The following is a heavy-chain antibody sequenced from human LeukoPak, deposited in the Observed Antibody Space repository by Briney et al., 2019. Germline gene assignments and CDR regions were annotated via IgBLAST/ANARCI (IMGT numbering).Heavy chain of an antibody. CDR3: ASTPPMATIVLGFDY. CDR1: GGTFSRYA. V-gene: IGHV1-69*13. J-gene: IGHJ4*02. D-gene: IGHD5-24*01. CDR2: IIPIFGTA. Sequence: ASVKVSCKASGGTFSRYAVSWVRQAPGQGLEWRGGIIPIFGTANYAQKFQGRVTITADESTSTAYMELSSLRSEDTAVYYCASTPPMATIVLGFDYWGQGTLVTVSS.